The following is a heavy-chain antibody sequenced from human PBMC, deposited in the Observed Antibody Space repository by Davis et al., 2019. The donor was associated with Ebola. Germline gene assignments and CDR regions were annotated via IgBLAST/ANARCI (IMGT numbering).Heavy chain of an antibody. V-gene: IGHV1-2*02. CDR3: ARDGGLLTGRFDY. J-gene: IGHJ4*02. CDR2: INPNSGGT. D-gene: IGHD7-27*01. CDR1: GYTFTGYY. Sequence: ASVKVSCKASGYTFTGYYMHWVRQAPGQGLEWMGWINPNSGGTNYAQKFQGRVTMTRDTSISTAYMELSRLRSDDTAVYYCARDGGLLTGRFDYWGQGTLVTVSS.